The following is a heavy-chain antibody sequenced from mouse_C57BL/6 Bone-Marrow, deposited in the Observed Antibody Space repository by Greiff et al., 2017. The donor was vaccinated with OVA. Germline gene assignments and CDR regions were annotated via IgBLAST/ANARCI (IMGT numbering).Heavy chain of an antibody. Sequence: QVQLQQSGAELVRPGASVTLSCKASGYTFTDYEMHWVKQTPVHGLEWIGAIDPETGGTAYNQKFKGKAILTADKSSSTAYMELRSLTSEDSAVYYCTRGDGSGWFAYWGQGTLVTVSA. CDR2: IDPETGGT. CDR1: GYTFTDYE. D-gene: IGHD1-1*01. CDR3: TRGDGSGWFAY. V-gene: IGHV1-15*01. J-gene: IGHJ3*01.